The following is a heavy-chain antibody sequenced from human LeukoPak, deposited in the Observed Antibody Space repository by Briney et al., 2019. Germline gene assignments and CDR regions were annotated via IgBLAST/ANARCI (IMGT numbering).Heavy chain of an antibody. D-gene: IGHD3-3*01. V-gene: IGHV4-59*01. Sequence: SETLSLTCTVSGGSISSYYWSWIRQPPGKGLEWIGYIYYSGSTNYNPSLKSRVTISVDTSKNQFSLKLSSVTAADTAVYYCARLPNVLRFLEWSDYWGQGTLVTVSS. CDR3: ARLPNVLRFLEWSDY. CDR2: IYYSGST. J-gene: IGHJ4*02. CDR1: GGSISSYY.